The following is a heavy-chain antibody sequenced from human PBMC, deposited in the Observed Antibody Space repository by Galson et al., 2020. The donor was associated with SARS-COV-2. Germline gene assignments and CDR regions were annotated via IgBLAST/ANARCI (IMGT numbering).Heavy chain of an antibody. J-gene: IGHJ5*02. CDR1: GYSFTSFD. CDR3: ARGRGSSGYRNWFDP. V-gene: IGHV1-8*03. Sequence: ASVKVSCKASGYSFTSFDNNWVRQATGQGLEWMGWMNPNSGNTGYAQKFQGRVTITRNTSISTAYMELSSLRFEDTAVYFCARGRGSSGYRNWFDPWGQGTLVSVSS. D-gene: IGHD3-22*01. CDR2: MNPNSGNT.